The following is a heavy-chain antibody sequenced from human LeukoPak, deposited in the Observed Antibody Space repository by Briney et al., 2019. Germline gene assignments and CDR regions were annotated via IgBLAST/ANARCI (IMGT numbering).Heavy chain of an antibody. CDR2: INPNSGGT. V-gene: IGHV1-2*02. J-gene: IGHJ3*02. D-gene: IGHD1-26*01. Sequence: VASVKVSCKASGYTFTSYYMHWVRQAPGQGLEWMGWINPNSGGTNYAQKFQGRVTMTRDTSISTAYMELRSLRSDDTAVYYCARDIPFSGSATGDAFDIWGQGTMVTVSS. CDR1: GYTFTSYY. CDR3: ARDIPFSGSATGDAFDI.